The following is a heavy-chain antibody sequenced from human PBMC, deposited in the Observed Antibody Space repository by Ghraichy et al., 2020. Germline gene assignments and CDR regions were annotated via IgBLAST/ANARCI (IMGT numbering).Heavy chain of an antibody. CDR2: ITSTSRTK. CDR1: GFTFGSYS. J-gene: IGHJ6*02. CDR3: ARASTVVRFYYYDGMDV. D-gene: IGHD4-23*01. Sequence: GGSPRLSCVGSGFTFGSYSMNWVRQSPGKGLEWVSYITSTSRTKSYADSVKGRFTISRDNAQNSLYLQMNSLRDDDTAVYYCARASTVVRFYYYDGMDVWGQGTTVTVSS. V-gene: IGHV3-48*02.